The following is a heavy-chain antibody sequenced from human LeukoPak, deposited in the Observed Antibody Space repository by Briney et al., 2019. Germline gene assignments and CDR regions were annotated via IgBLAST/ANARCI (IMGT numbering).Heavy chain of an antibody. J-gene: IGHJ6*04. CDR2: INQDGSEK. Sequence: PGGSLRLSCEVSGFIFRSYWMDWVRQAPGRWLEWVANINQDGSEKYFVDSVKGRFTISRDNAKSSLYLQMNSLRAEDTAVYFCSRALEVWGKGTTVTVSS. CDR1: GFIFRSYW. CDR3: SRALEV. V-gene: IGHV3-7*01.